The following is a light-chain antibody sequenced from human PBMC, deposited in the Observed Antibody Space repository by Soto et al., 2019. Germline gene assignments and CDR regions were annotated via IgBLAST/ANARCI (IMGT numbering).Light chain of an antibody. CDR3: QHGYSTPLT. CDR2: AAS. J-gene: IGKJ4*01. Sequence: DIQNIQSPCTLYASVGDRVTITCRASQSLSSWLAWYQHKPGKAPKLLIYAASTLQSGVPSRFSGSGSGTDFTLTISSLQPEDFATYFCQHGYSTPLTFGGGTTVDIK. CDR1: QSLSSW. V-gene: IGKV1-39*01.